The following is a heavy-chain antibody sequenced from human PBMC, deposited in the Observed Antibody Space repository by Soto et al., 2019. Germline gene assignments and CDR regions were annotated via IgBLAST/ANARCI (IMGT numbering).Heavy chain of an antibody. CDR3: AKELAGSSSVLLYYYYGMDV. V-gene: IGHV3-30*18. CDR1: GFTFSSYG. J-gene: IGHJ6*02. D-gene: IGHD6-6*01. Sequence: GGSLRLSCAASGFTFSSYGMHWVRQAPGKGLEWVAVISYDGSNKYYADSVKGRFTISRDNSKNTLYLQMNSLRAEDTAVYYCAKELAGSSSVLLYYYYGMDVWGQGTTVTVSS. CDR2: ISYDGSNK.